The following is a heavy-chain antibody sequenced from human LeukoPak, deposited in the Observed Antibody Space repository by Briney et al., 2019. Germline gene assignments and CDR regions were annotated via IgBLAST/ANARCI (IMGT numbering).Heavy chain of an antibody. V-gene: IGHV3-11*01. CDR1: GFTFSDYY. CDR2: ISGSGNLQ. J-gene: IGHJ4*02. Sequence: PGGSLRLSCAASGFTFSDYYMTWIRQAPGKGLEWLSYISGSGNLQSYADSVKGRFTISRDNAKKSLDLQMTSLRAEDTAVYYYARDHDGGNSGFFDYWGQGTLVTVSA. CDR3: ARDHDGGNSGFFDY. D-gene: IGHD4-23*01.